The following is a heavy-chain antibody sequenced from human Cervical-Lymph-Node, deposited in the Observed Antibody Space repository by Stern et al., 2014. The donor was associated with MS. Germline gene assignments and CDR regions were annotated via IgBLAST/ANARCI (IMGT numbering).Heavy chain of an antibody. D-gene: IGHD6-13*01. J-gene: IGHJ4*02. CDR2: IYYSGTT. CDR1: GGSISSGTYY. CDR3: ASFVISTTWSDYLDF. V-gene: IGHV4-31*03. Sequence: QVQLGESGPGLVKPSQTLSLTCTVSGGSISSGTYYWSWIRQHPGKGLEWIGNIYYSGTTYYHPSFKRRVTISVDTSKNQFSLRLSSVTAADTAVYYCASFVISTTWSDYLDFWGQGNLVTVSS.